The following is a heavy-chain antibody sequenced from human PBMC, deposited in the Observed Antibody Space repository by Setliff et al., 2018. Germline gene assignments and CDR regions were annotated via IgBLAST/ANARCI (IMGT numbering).Heavy chain of an antibody. D-gene: IGHD3-10*01. CDR1: GYTFSNYG. V-gene: IGHV1-18*01. J-gene: IGHJ4*02. Sequence: ASVKVSCKASGYTFSNYGGTWVRQAPGQGLEWMGWVTVYNGNTKYAQNLQGRLTLTTDISTSTAYMELGSLTTYDTAVYYCARVESMVRGKNILRHFDYWGQGIQVTVSS. CDR3: ARVESMVRGKNILRHFDY. CDR2: VTVYNGNT.